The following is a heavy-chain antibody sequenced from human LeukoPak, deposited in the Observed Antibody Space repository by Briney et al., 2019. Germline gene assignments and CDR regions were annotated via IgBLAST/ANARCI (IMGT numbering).Heavy chain of an antibody. CDR3: AKVVQYTASTGTGLDY. Sequence: GGSLRLSCAASGFTFINYGMHWVRQAPGKGLDWVAVIWYDGSYKYYADSVKGRFTISRDNSKNTLYPQMNSLRAEDTAIYYCAKVVQYTASTGTGLDYWGQGTLVTVSS. D-gene: IGHD6-13*01. CDR1: GFTFINYG. CDR2: IWYDGSYK. J-gene: IGHJ4*02. V-gene: IGHV3-33*06.